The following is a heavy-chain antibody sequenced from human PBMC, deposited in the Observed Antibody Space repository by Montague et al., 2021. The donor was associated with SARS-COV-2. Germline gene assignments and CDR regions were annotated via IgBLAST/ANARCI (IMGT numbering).Heavy chain of an antibody. CDR2: VYPSGNT. J-gene: IGHJ6*02. CDR3: ARVRGAALYVGEVGYYGMVV. D-gene: IGHD3-10*01. CDR1: GASVTTGHYY. Sequence: TLSLTCTVSGASVTTGHYYWSWIRQPAGKGLEWIGRVYPSGNTNYNPSLRSRVSISVDRSKNQISLELSSVTAADTAVYYCARVRGAALYVGEVGYYGMVVWGQGTTVTVSS. V-gene: IGHV4-61*02.